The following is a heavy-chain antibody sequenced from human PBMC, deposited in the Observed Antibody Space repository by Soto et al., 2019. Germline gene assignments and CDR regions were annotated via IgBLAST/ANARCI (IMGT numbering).Heavy chain of an antibody. J-gene: IGHJ5*02. CDR2: ISYDGSNK. V-gene: IGHV3-30-3*01. CDR3: ARDSQPPYSSGWYTFDP. CDR1: GFTFSSYA. D-gene: IGHD6-19*01. Sequence: VQLVESGGGVVQPGRSLRLSCAASGFTFSSYAMHWVRQAPGKGLEWVAVISYDGSNKYYADSVKGRFTISRDNSKNTLYLQMNSLRAEDTAVYYCARDSQPPYSSGWYTFDPWGQGTLVTVSS.